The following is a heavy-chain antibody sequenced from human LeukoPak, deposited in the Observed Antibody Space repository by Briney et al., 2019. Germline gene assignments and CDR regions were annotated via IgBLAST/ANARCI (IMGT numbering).Heavy chain of an antibody. D-gene: IGHD3-22*01. CDR3: AKGSSGYFADL. J-gene: IGHJ5*02. CDR1: GFTFNNYG. Sequence: PGGSLRLSCAASGFTFNNYGLIWVRQAPGKGLEWVAAISNDGGGTMYAAFVEGRFAISRDNSKNTLFLQMNSLRAEDTALYYCAKGSSGYFADLWGQGTLVTVSS. V-gene: IGHV3-23*01. CDR2: ISNDGGGT.